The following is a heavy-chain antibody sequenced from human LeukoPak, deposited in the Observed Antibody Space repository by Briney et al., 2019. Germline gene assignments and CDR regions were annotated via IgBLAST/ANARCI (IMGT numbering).Heavy chain of an antibody. J-gene: IGHJ3*02. CDR1: GGSISSYY. Sequence: PSETLSLTCTVSGGSISSYYWSWIRQPPGKGLEWIGYIYYSGSTNYNPSLKSRVTISVDTSKNQFSLNLSSVTAADTAMYYCARASHITGTPGSEAFDIWGQGTMVTVSS. V-gene: IGHV4-59*01. CDR2: IYYSGST. CDR3: ARASHITGTPGSEAFDI. D-gene: IGHD1-20*01.